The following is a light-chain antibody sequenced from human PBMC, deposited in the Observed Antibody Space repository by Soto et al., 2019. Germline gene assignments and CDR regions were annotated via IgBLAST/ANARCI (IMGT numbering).Light chain of an antibody. CDR2: GAS. J-gene: IGKJ2*01. Sequence: ELVLTQSQGTLSLSPGERATLACRARQSVSSSYLAWYQQKPGQAPRLLIYGASSRATGIPDRFSGSGSGTDFTLTISRLDPEDFAVYYFQQYGSSPYTFGQRTKRAIK. V-gene: IGKV3-20*01. CDR1: QSVSSSY. CDR3: QQYGSSPYT.